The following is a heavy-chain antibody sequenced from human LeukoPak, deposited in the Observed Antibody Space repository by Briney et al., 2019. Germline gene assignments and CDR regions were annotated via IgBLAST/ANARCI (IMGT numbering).Heavy chain of an antibody. CDR3: AREHNWGYYFDY. D-gene: IGHD3-16*01. Sequence: SETLSLTCTVSGGSVSSGSYYWSWIRQPPGKGLEWIGYIYYSGSTNYNPSLKSQVTISIDTSKNQFSLKLSSVTAADTAVYYCAREHNWGYYFDYWGQGTLVTVSS. V-gene: IGHV4-61*01. CDR2: IYYSGST. J-gene: IGHJ4*02. CDR1: GGSVSSGSYY.